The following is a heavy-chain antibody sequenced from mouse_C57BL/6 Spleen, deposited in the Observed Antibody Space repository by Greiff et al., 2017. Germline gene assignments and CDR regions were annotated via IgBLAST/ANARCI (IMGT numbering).Heavy chain of an antibody. V-gene: IGHV10-1*01. J-gene: IGHJ2*01. CDR2: IRSKSNNYAT. CDR1: GFSFNTYA. CDR3: VRGGYFDY. Sequence: EVKLVESGGGLVQPKGSLKLSCAASGFSFNTYAMNWVRPAPGKGLEWVARIRSKSNNYATSYADSVKDRFTISRDDSESMLYLQMNNLKTEDTAMYYCVRGGYFDYWGQGTTLTVSS.